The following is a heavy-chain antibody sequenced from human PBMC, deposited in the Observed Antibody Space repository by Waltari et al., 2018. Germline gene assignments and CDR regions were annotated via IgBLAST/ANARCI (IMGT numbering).Heavy chain of an antibody. CDR1: AFNFRQAA. V-gene: IGHV3-23*01. CDR2: ITKIGDST. CDR3: VKDPQGD. J-gene: IGHJ4*02. Sequence: VQLLESGGDFVQPGGSLRLSCSASAFNFRQAAMSWVRQAPGKGLEWLALITKIGDSTYYANSVKGRFTIFRDTLRNTLQLQMNSLRLDDTAFYYCVKDPQGDWGQGTLVTVSS.